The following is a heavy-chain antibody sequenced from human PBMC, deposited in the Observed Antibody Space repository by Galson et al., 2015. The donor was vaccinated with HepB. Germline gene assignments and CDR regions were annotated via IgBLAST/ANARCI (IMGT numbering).Heavy chain of an antibody. V-gene: IGHV3-49*03. D-gene: IGHD4-17*01. CDR1: GFHFGNYA. J-gene: IGHJ4*02. CDR3: SPEDTSGEEGMDF. Sequence: GFHFGNYALNWFRQAPGRGLEWVGFIRSAVYGATTEYAASVKGRFTISRDDSKSIAYLQMNSLKTEDTAVYYCSPEDTSGEEGMDFWGQGTLVTVSS. CDR2: IRSAVYGATT.